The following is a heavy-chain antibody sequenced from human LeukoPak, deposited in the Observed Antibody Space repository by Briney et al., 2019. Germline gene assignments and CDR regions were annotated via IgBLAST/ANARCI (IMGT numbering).Heavy chain of an antibody. CDR2: IYYSGST. Sequence: SETLSLTCTVSGVSIISYYWSWIRQPPGKGLEWIGYIYYSGSTNYNPSLKSRVTISVDTSKNQFSLKVNSVTAADTAVYYCARDVSAWSGWFDPWGQGTLVTVSS. D-gene: IGHD6-19*01. J-gene: IGHJ5*02. CDR3: ARDVSAWSGWFDP. V-gene: IGHV4-59*01. CDR1: GVSIISYY.